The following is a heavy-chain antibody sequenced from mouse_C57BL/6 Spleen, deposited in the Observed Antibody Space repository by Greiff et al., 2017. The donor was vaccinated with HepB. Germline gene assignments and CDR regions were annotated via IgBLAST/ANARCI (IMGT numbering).Heavy chain of an antibody. D-gene: IGHD1-1*01. Sequence: EVQLQQSGPELVKPGASVKISCKASGYSFTDYNMNWVKQSNGKSLEWIGVINPNYGTTSYNQKFKVKATLTVDQSSSPAYMQLNSLTSEDSAVYYCARGGYYGSSYWYFDVWGTGTTVTVSS. CDR3: ARGGYYGSSYWYFDV. CDR1: GYSFTDYN. CDR2: INPNYGTT. J-gene: IGHJ1*03. V-gene: IGHV1-39*01.